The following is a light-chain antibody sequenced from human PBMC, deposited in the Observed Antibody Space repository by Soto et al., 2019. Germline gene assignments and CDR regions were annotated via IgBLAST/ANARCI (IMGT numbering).Light chain of an antibody. V-gene: IGKV1-39*01. J-gene: IGKJ3*01. Sequence: DIQMTQAPSSLSASVGDRVTITCRASQIIRNHLNWYQYTPGKAPKVLIYAASILQGGVPSRFSGSGSGTDFTLTINSLQPEGFATYYCQQSFSAPFTFGPGTKVDI. CDR3: QQSFSAPFT. CDR1: QIIRNH. CDR2: AAS.